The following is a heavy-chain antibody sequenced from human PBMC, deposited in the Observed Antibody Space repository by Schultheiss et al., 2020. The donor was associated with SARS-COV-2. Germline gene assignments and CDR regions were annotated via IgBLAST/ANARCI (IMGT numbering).Heavy chain of an antibody. CDR1: GFTISG. CDR2: LRCDGSNK. D-gene: IGHD2-2*01. J-gene: IGHJ3*02. Sequence: GGSLRLSCAASGFTISGMHWVRQAPGKGLQWVTFLRCDGSNKYYAESVKGRFTISRDNSKNTLYLQMNSLRAEDTAVYYCARQCSSTSCFAAQDAFDIWGQGTTVTVSS. V-gene: IGHV3-30*02. CDR3: ARQCSSTSCFAAQDAFDI.